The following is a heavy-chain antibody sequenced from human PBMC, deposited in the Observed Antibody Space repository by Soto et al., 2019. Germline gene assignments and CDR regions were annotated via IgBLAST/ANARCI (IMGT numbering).Heavy chain of an antibody. CDR2: IYYSGST. J-gene: IGHJ4*02. V-gene: IGHV4-31*03. CDR3: ARTGERWILGYYFDY. CDR1: GGSISSGGYY. Sequence: SETLSLTCTVSGGSISSGGYYWSWIRQHPGKGLEWIGYIYYSGSTYYSPSLKSRVTISVDTSKNQFSLKLSSVTAADTAVYYCARTGERWILGYYFDYWGQGTLVTVPQ. D-gene: IGHD2-2*03.